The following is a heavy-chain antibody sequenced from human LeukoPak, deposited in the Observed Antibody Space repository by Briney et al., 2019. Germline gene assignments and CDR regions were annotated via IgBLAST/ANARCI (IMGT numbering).Heavy chain of an antibody. J-gene: IGHJ4*02. D-gene: IGHD2-15*01. V-gene: IGHV3-74*01. CDR1: GVTLSSYW. Sequence: GGSLRLSCAASGVTLSSYWMHWVRQAPGKGLVWVSRINSDGTSTTYADPVKGRFTISRDTAKNSLYLQMNSLRAEDTAVYYCVAARADFDYWGQRTLLTVSS. CDR3: VAARADFDY. CDR2: INSDGTST.